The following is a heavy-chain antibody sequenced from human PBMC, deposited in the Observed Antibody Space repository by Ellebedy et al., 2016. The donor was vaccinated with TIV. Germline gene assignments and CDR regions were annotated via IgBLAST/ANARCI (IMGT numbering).Heavy chain of an antibody. J-gene: IGHJ6*03. Sequence: GGSLRLXCEASGFSVKNYALHWARQAPGKGLEWVASVSHDGSQRHYGESVKGRFTISRDKSDESAHLQMDSVTPEDTAVFYCARNQLGIPYYYHYMDVWGKGTTVTVSS. CDR2: VSHDGSQR. CDR3: ARNQLGIPYYYHYMDV. D-gene: IGHD7-27*01. CDR1: GFSVKNYA. V-gene: IGHV3-30*04.